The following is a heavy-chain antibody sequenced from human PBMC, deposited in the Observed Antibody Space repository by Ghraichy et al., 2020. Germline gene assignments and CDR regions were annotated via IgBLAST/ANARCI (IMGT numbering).Heavy chain of an antibody. CDR2: IYHSGDT. Sequence: SETLSLTCTVSGGSISGYYWSWIRQPPGKRLEYIAYIYHSGDTNYNPSLKSRLTISIDTSKNQFSLKLSSVTAADTAVYYCARLPDQQGYCDDTTCPHPWGQGTLVTVSS. CDR3: ARLPDQQGYCDDTTCPHP. CDR1: GGSISGYY. J-gene: IGHJ5*02. D-gene: IGHD2-15*01. V-gene: IGHV4-59*01.